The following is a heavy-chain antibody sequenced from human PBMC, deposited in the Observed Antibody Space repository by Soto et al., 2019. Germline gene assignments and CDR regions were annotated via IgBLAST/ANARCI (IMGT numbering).Heavy chain of an antibody. CDR2: ISYDGSDM. CDR3: AKDPRGIVGAGAWLDS. D-gene: IGHD1-26*01. V-gene: IGHV3-30*18. J-gene: IGHJ4*02. CDR1: GFTFSSYW. Sequence: GGSLRLSCAASGFTFSSYWMSWVRLSPGKGLEWVAVISYDGSDMYYGDSVKSRFTISRDNSNNTLYLQMNSLRPDDTALYYCAKDPRGIVGAGAWLDSWGQGTLVTVSS.